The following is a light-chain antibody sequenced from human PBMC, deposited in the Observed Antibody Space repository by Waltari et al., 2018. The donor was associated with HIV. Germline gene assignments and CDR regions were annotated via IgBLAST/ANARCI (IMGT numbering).Light chain of an antibody. V-gene: IGKV3-15*01. J-gene: IGKJ2*01. CDR1: QGVNSH. Sequence: EVVMTQSPATLSVSPGERATLSCRASQGVNSHLAWYQHKPGQAPRLLIYGASTRATGVPARFSGSGSGTEFTLTISSLQSEEFAVYYCQQYKHWPPYTFGQGTKLEIK. CDR3: QQYKHWPPYT. CDR2: GAS.